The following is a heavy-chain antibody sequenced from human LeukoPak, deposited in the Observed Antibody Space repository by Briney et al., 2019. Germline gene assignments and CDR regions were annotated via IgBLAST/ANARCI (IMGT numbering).Heavy chain of an antibody. D-gene: IGHD2-15*01. CDR2: ISSSSSYI. Sequence: GGSLRLSCAASGFTFSSYSMNWVRQAPGKGLEWVSSISSSSSYIYYADSVKGRFTISRDNAKNSLYLQMNSLRAEDTAVYYCARDRFCSGGNCYSHFDYWGQGTLVTVSS. V-gene: IGHV3-21*04. J-gene: IGHJ4*02. CDR3: ARDRFCSGGNCYSHFDY. CDR1: GFTFSSYS.